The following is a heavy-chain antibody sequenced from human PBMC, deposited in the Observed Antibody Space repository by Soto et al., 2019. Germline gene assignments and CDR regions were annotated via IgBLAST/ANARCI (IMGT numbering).Heavy chain of an antibody. CDR3: ARDYTGNRPLDY. Sequence: QVQLQESGPGLVKPSGTLSLTCAVSGGSISSSNWWSWVRQPPGTGLEWIGEIYHSGSTSYNPSLRSRVSISVDKSKNQCSRNLSSVTAADTAVYYCARDYTGNRPLDYWGQGTLVTVSS. J-gene: IGHJ4*02. CDR1: GGSISSSNW. V-gene: IGHV4-4*02. D-gene: IGHD2-8*02. CDR2: IYHSGST.